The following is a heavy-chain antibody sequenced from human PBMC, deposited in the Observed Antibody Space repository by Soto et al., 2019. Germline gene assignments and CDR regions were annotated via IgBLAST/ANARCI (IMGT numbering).Heavy chain of an antibody. D-gene: IGHD4-17*01. V-gene: IGHV1-18*04. CDR2: ISGYSGNA. Sequence: QVQVIQSGAEVKKPGDSVKVSCKTSGYIFSDYGINWVRQAPGQGLEWMGWISGYSGNANLAQKLQGRVTMTTDKSTRTAYMELRRLRSDDTAVYYCAKRTSGTTWGESDYWGQGTLVTVSS. CDR1: GYIFSDYG. J-gene: IGHJ4*02. CDR3: AKRTSGTTWGESDY.